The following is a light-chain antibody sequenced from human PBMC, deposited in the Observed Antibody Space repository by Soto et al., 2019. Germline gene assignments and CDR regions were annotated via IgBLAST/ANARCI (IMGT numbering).Light chain of an antibody. CDR3: QQYAWSPLT. CDR1: QTVPSSY. J-gene: IGKJ5*01. V-gene: IGKV3-20*01. Sequence: EIVLTQSPGTLSLSPGERATLSCRASQTVPSSYLAWYQQRPGQAPRLLIYDASSRATGIPDRFSGSESGSDFSLTISSLRPEDFAVYYCQQYAWSPLTFGQGTRLEIK. CDR2: DAS.